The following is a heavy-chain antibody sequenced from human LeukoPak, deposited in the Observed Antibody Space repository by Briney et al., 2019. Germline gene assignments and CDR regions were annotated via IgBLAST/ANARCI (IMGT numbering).Heavy chain of an antibody. D-gene: IGHD1-26*01. CDR2: IYSTGST. CDR3: ARQGYTVSYYFLDY. CDR1: GGSVRSYW. J-gene: IGHJ4*02. V-gene: IGHV4-4*07. Sequence: PSETLSLTCDVSGGSVRSYWWGWVRQPAGKGLEWLGRIYSTGSTRFNPSLKSRLTLSIDTSTNQFSLKLTSVTAADTAVYFCARQGYTVSYYFLDYWSQGTLVTVSA.